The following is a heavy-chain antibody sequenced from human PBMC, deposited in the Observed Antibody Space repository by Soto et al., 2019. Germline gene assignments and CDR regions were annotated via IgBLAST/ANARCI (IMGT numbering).Heavy chain of an antibody. Sequence: QVQVVQSGAEVKKPGSSVKVSCTASGGTFSRYGMTWVRQASGQGLEWMGRNNPLFGTTNYAQKFQGRVRSSVDESTTTVYMELISLTSADTAVYYCATVWRVLNRYCSGDCCYVTWFGPWGQGTLVTVSS. J-gene: IGHJ5*02. CDR2: NNPLFGTT. D-gene: IGHD2-15*01. V-gene: IGHV1-69*01. CDR3: ATVWRVLNRYCSGDCCYVTWFGP. CDR1: GGTFSRYG.